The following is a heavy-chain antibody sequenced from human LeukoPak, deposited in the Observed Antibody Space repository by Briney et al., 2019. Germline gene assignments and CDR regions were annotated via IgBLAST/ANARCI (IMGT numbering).Heavy chain of an antibody. Sequence: PGGSLRLSCAASGFTFSSYAMHWVRQAPGKGLEYVSAISSNGGSTYYANSVKGRFTISRDNSKNTLYLQMGSLRAEDMAVYYCARDFRVSGYMDVWGKGTTVTVSS. CDR3: ARDFRVSGYMDV. CDR1: GFTFSSYA. J-gene: IGHJ6*03. D-gene: IGHD3-10*01. V-gene: IGHV3-64*01. CDR2: ISSNGGST.